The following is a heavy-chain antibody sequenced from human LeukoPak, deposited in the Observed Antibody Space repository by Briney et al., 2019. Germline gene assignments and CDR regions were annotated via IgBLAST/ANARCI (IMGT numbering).Heavy chain of an antibody. V-gene: IGHV3-30*04. CDR2: MSYDGSKK. D-gene: IGHD3-10*01. J-gene: IGHJ4*02. CDR3: ARDLAVSGSFTHYFDY. CDR1: GFTSSTYA. Sequence: PGRSLRLSCAASGFTSSTYAMHWVRRAPGKGLGWVAGMSYDGSKKYYADSVRGRFTLSRHNSKNTLFLQMNSLRAEDTAVYYCARDLAVSGSFTHYFDYWGQGTLVTVSS.